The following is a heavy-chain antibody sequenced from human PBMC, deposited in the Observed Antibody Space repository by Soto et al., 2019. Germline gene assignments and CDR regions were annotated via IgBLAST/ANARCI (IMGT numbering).Heavy chain of an antibody. CDR2: IYYSGST. V-gene: IGHV4-30-4*01. Sequence: SETLSLTCTVSGGSISSGDYYWSWIRQPPGKGLEWIGYIYYSGSTYYNPSLKSRVTISVDTSKNQFSLKLSSVTAADTAVYYCARESIVVVKFDYWGQGTLVTVSS. CDR3: ARESIVVVKFDY. J-gene: IGHJ4*02. CDR1: GGSISSGDYY. D-gene: IGHD2-15*01.